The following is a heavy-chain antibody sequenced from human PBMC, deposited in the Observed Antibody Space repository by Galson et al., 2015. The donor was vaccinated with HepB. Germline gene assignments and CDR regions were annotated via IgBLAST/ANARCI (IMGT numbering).Heavy chain of an antibody. V-gene: IGHV6-1*01. CDR3: AGLYASGWGAFEI. D-gene: IGHD6-19*01. J-gene: IGHJ3*02. CDR2: TYYTSKWFN. Sequence: CAISGDSVFNNNAAWHWIRQSPSRGLEWLGRTYYTSKWFNDYAESVKSRMTISPDTSKNQLSLQLRSVTPEDTAVYYCAGLYASGWGAFEIWGQGTVVIVSS. CDR1: GDSVFNNNAA.